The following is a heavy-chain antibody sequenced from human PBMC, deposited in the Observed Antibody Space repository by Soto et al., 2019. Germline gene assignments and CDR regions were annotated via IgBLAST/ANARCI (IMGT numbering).Heavy chain of an antibody. D-gene: IGHD4-17*01. CDR3: AKDLATLTPRYFLH. Sequence: EVQLLESGGGLVEPGGSLRLSCAASGFRFSSYAMSWVRQAPGKGLEWVSGISGGGDNTYYADSVKGRFTISRDTSRMTVWLQMNSLRAEDRAVYYCAKDLATLTPRYFLHWGQGTLVAVSS. V-gene: IGHV3-23*01. J-gene: IGHJ1*01. CDR2: ISGGGDNT. CDR1: GFRFSSYA.